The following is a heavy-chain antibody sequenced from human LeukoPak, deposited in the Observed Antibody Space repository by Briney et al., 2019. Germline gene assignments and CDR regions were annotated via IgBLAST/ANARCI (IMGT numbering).Heavy chain of an antibody. CDR2: IIPIFGIA. Sequence: ASVKVSCKASGGTFSSYAISWVRQAPGQGLEWMGRIIPIFGIANYAQKFQGRVTITADKSTSTAYMELSSLRSEDTAVYYCAREAVTTNRNWFDPWGQGTLVTASS. J-gene: IGHJ5*02. CDR3: AREAVTTNRNWFDP. D-gene: IGHD4-11*01. CDR1: GGTFSSYA. V-gene: IGHV1-69*04.